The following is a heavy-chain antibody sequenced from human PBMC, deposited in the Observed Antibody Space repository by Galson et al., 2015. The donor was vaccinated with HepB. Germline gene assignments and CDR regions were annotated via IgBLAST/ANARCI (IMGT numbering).Heavy chain of an antibody. CDR2: IIPIFGIA. Sequence: SVTVSCKASGGTFSSYAISWVRQAPGQGLEWMGGIIPIFGIANYAQKFQGRVTITADESTSTAYMELSGLRSEDTAVYYCAREKSYCGGDCYGDAFDIWGQGTMVTVSS. CDR3: AREKSYCGGDCYGDAFDI. V-gene: IGHV1-69*13. CDR1: GGTFSSYA. J-gene: IGHJ3*02. D-gene: IGHD2-21*02.